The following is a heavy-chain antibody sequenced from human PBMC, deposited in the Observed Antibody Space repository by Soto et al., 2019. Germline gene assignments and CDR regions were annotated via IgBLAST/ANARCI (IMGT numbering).Heavy chain of an antibody. Sequence: SDTLSLTCTVSGGSISSYYWIWIRQPPGKGLEWIGYIYYSGSTNYNPSLKSRVTISVDTSKNQFSLKLSSVTAADTAVYYCARAKLDTAMVHYYYYGMDVWGQGTTVTVSS. CDR1: GGSISSYY. J-gene: IGHJ6*02. CDR3: ARAKLDTAMVHYYYYGMDV. CDR2: IYYSGST. V-gene: IGHV4-59*07. D-gene: IGHD5-18*01.